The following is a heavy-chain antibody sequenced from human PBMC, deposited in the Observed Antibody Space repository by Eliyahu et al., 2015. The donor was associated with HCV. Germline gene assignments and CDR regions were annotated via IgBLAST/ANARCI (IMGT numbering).Heavy chain of an antibody. J-gene: IGHJ4*02. CDR1: GFSLSTSGVG. Sequence: QITLKESGPTLVKPTQTLTLTCTFXGFSLSTSGVGVGWIRQPPGKALEWLALIYWNDDKRYSPSLKSRLTITKDTSKNQVVLTMTNMDPVDTATYYCAHLSTGPHYFDYWGQGTLVTVSS. D-gene: IGHD5/OR15-5a*01. CDR2: IYWNDDK. V-gene: IGHV2-5*01. CDR3: AHLSTGPHYFDY.